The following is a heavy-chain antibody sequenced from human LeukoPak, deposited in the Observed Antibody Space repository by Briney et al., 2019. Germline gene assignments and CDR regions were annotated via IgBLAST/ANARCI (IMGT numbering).Heavy chain of an antibody. Sequence: KPSETLSLTCTVSGGSISSYYWSWIRQPPGKGLEWRGYIYYRGSTNYNPSLKSRVTISVDTSKNQFSLKLSSVTASDTAVYYCAGVWGTHPNHYYGMDVWGQGTTVTVSS. CDR3: AGVWGTHPNHYYGMDV. V-gene: IGHV4-59*08. J-gene: IGHJ6*02. D-gene: IGHD3-16*01. CDR1: GGSISSYY. CDR2: IYYRGST.